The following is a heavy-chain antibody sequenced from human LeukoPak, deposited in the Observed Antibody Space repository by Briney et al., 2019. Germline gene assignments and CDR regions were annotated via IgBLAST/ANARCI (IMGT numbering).Heavy chain of an antibody. Sequence: GGSLRLSCAASGFTFSSYWMSWVRQAPGKGLEWVAYTRDDGSKNWYGDSVKGRFTISRDNSKSTLYLQMNSLRGEDTAVYYCANGDCRGGRCSSGAYWGQGTLVTVSS. D-gene: IGHD2-15*01. V-gene: IGHV3-30*02. CDR3: ANGDCRGGRCSSGAY. CDR1: GFTFSSYW. CDR2: TRDDGSKN. J-gene: IGHJ4*02.